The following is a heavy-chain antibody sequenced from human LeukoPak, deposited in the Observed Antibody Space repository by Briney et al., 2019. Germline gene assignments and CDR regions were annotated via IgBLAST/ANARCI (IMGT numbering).Heavy chain of an antibody. J-gene: IGHJ6*03. Sequence: SSETLSLTCAVYGGSFSGYYWSWIRQPPGKGLEWIGEINHSGSTNYNPSLKSRVTISVDTSKNQFSLKLSSVTAADTAVYYCARRGPSPVVDIYYCYMDVWGKGTTVTISS. CDR2: INHSGST. V-gene: IGHV4-34*01. CDR3: ARRGPSPVVDIYYCYMDV. CDR1: GGSFSGYY. D-gene: IGHD2-2*01.